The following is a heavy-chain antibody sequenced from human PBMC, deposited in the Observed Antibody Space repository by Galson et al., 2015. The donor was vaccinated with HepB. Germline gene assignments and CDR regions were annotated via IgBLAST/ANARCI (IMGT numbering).Heavy chain of an antibody. V-gene: IGHV3-64D*06. Sequence: SLRLSCAASGFTFSSYAMHWVRQAPGKGLEYVSAISGNGGSTSYADSVKGRFTISRDNSKNTLNLQMSSLRAEDTAVYYCVKGKLTVVVSPFDYWGQGTLVTVSS. CDR3: VKGKLTVVVSPFDY. D-gene: IGHD4-23*01. CDR1: GFTFSSYA. CDR2: ISGNGGST. J-gene: IGHJ4*02.